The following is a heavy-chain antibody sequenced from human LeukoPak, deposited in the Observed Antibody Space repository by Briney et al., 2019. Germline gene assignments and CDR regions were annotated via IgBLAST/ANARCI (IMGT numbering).Heavy chain of an antibody. D-gene: IGHD5-18*01. Sequence: GGSLRLSCAASGFTFSSYAMSWVRQAPGKGLEWVSVIYSGGSTYYADSVKGRFTISRDNSKNTLYLQMNSLRAEDTAVYYCARESDTAMGIDYWGQGTLVTVSS. CDR1: GFTFSSYA. V-gene: IGHV3-53*01. CDR2: IYSGGST. J-gene: IGHJ4*02. CDR3: ARESDTAMGIDY.